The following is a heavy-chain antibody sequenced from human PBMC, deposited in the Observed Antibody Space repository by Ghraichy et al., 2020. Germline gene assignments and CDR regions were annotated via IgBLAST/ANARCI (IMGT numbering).Heavy chain of an antibody. CDR2: ISSSSSYT. CDR3: ARLGFDNSGYYVWGSYWLHLKDENWFDP. J-gene: IGHJ5*02. CDR1: GFTFSDYY. V-gene: IGHV3-11*06. D-gene: IGHD3-16*01. Sequence: GGSLRLSCAASGFTFSDYYMSWIRQAPGKGLEWVSYISSSSSYTNYADSVKGRFTISRDNAKNSLYLQMNSLRAEDTAVYYCARLGFDNSGYYVWGSYWLHLKDENWFDPWGQGTLVTVSS.